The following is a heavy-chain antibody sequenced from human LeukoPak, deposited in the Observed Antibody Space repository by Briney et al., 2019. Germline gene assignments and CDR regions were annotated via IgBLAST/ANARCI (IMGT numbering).Heavy chain of an antibody. CDR3: AKGWGGFDY. V-gene: IGHV3-23*01. D-gene: IGHD3-10*01. CDR1: GFTFSSHA. Sequence: PGGSLRLSCGASGFTFSSHAMSWVRQAPGKGLEWVSGISNSGGTTYYADSVKGRFTISRDNSKNTLYLQMNSLRVEDTAVYFCAKGWGGFDYWGQGTLVTVSS. J-gene: IGHJ4*02. CDR2: ISNSGGTT.